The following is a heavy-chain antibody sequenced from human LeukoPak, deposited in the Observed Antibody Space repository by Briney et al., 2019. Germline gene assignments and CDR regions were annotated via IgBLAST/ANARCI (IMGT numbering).Heavy chain of an antibody. D-gene: IGHD7-27*01. V-gene: IGHV1-24*01. CDR2: FDPEDGET. CDR1: GYTLTELS. Sequence: ASVKVSCKVSGYTLTELSMHWVRQAPGKGLEWMGGFDPEDGETIYAQKFQGRVTITRDTSASTAYMELSSLRSEDMAVYYCARDLGTTLFYWGQGTLVTVSS. CDR3: ARDLGTTLFY. J-gene: IGHJ4*02.